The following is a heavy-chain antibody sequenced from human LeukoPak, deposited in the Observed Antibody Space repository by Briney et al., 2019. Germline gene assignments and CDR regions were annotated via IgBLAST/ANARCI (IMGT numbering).Heavy chain of an antibody. Sequence: SETLSLTCTVSGGSISSSSYYWGWIRQPPGKGLEWIGSIYYSGSTYYNPSLKSRVTISVDTSKNQFSLKLSSVTAADTAVYYCAAIAAAGTYYWGQGILVTVSS. CDR2: IYYSGST. J-gene: IGHJ4*02. V-gene: IGHV4-39*07. D-gene: IGHD6-13*01. CDR3: AAIAAAGTYY. CDR1: GGSISSSSYY.